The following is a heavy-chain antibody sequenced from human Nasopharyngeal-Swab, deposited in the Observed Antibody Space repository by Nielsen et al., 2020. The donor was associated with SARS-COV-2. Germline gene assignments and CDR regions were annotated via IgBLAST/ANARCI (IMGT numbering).Heavy chain of an antibody. V-gene: IGHV3-7*01. J-gene: IGHJ4*02. CDR1: GFTFSCYW. D-gene: IGHD1-7*01. CDR3: ARFGALPKDRAELALDY. CDR2: IKQDGSEK. Sequence: GESLKISCAASGFTFSCYWMCWVRQAPGKGLEWVANIKQDGSEKYYVDSVKGRFTISRDNAKNSLYLQMNSLRAEDTDVYYCARFGALPKDRAELALDYWGQGTLVTVSS.